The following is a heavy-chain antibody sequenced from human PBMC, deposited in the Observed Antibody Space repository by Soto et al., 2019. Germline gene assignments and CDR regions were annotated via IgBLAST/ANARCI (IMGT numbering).Heavy chain of an antibody. J-gene: IGHJ4*02. CDR3: AKVTYKWPARGYLDY. CDR1: GFTFGSYA. D-gene: IGHD1-1*01. CDR2: SDSGGGSV. V-gene: IGHV3-23*01. Sequence: GGSLRLSCAASGFTFGSYAMTWVRQAPGKGLEWVSSSDSGGGSVWYADSVKGRFTMSRDNSKTTVYLQMNSLRPDDTAAYYCAKVTYKWPARGYLDYWGTGALVTVSS.